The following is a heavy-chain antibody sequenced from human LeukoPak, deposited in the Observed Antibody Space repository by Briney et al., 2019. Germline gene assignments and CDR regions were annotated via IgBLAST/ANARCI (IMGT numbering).Heavy chain of an antibody. V-gene: IGHV1-69*13. CDR1: GGTFSSYA. Sequence: VASVKVSCKASGGTFSSYAISWVRQAPGQGLEWMGGIIPIFGTANYAQKFQGRVTITAGEFTSTAYMELSSLRSEDTAVYYCARSSLAYGDHPPLVYGMDVWGQGTTVTVSS. D-gene: IGHD4-17*01. J-gene: IGHJ6*02. CDR3: ARSSLAYGDHPPLVYGMDV. CDR2: IIPIFGTA.